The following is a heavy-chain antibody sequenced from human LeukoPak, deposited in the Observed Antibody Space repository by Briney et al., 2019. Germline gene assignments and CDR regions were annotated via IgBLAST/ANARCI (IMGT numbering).Heavy chain of an antibody. V-gene: IGHV1-69*04. CDR1: GGTFSSYA. Sequence: ASVKVSCKASGGTFSSYAISWVRQAPGQGLEWMGRIIPILGIANYAQKLQGRVTITADKSTSTAYMELNSLRSEDTAVYYCARDGGRPSDIVVVPAAMDVWGQGTTDTVSS. J-gene: IGHJ6*02. CDR2: IIPILGIA. CDR3: ARDGGRPSDIVVVPAAMDV. D-gene: IGHD2-2*01.